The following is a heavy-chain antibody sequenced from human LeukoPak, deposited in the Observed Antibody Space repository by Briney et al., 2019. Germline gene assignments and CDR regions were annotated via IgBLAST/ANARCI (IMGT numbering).Heavy chain of an antibody. J-gene: IGHJ4*02. V-gene: IGHV2-5*02. Sequence: ESGPTLVKPTPTLTLTCTISGLSLRSRGVGVGWIRQPPGKALEWLVLIYWDDDKRYSPSLKSRLTITKDTSKNQVVLTMTNMAPVDTATYYCAHSGLSYGFDYWGQGALVTVSS. CDR2: IYWDDDK. CDR1: GLSLRSRGVG. D-gene: IGHD5-18*01. CDR3: AHSGLSYGFDY.